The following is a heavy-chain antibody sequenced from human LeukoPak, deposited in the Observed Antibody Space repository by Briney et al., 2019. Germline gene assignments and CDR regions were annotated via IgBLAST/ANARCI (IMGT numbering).Heavy chain of an antibody. D-gene: IGHD3-10*01. J-gene: IGHJ6*03. CDR3: ARYSGTTDGSGRGGWNYYYYYMDV. Sequence: PSETLSLTCTVSGGSISSYYRSWIRQPPGKGLEWIGYIYYSGCPKYNPSPKSRVTISVDTSKNQFSLKLSSVTAADSAVYYCARYSGTTDGSGRGGWNYYYYYMDVWGKGTTVTVSS. CDR2: IYYSGCP. V-gene: IGHV4-59*01. CDR1: GGSISSYY.